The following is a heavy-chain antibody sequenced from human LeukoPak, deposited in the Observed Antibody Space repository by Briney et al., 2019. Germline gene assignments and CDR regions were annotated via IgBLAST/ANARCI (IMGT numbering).Heavy chain of an antibody. J-gene: IGHJ6*02. CDR1: GYTFSDYY. V-gene: IGHV1-46*01. CDR3: GHMDV. Sequence: ASVRVSCKASGYTFSDYYIHWVRQAPGQGLEWLGMINSGGGSTTYAQRFQGRVTMTQDTSTSTVYMELGSLTSEDTAVYYCGHMDVWGQGTTVTVSS. CDR2: INSGGGST.